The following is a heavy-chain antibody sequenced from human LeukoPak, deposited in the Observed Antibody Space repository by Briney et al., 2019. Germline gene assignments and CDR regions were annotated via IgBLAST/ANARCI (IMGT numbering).Heavy chain of an antibody. V-gene: IGHV1-69*05. J-gene: IGHJ5*02. Sequence: GASVKVSCKASGGTFSSYAISWVRQAPGQGLEWMGGIIPIFGTANYARKFQGRVTITTDESTSTAYMELSSLRSEDTAVYYCARYVAAAGSNWFDPWGQGTPVTVSS. CDR3: ARYVAAAGSNWFDP. CDR1: GGTFSSYA. CDR2: IIPIFGTA. D-gene: IGHD6-13*01.